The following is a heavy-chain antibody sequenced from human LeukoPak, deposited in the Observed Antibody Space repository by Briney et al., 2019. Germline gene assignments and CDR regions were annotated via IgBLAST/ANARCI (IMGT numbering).Heavy chain of an antibody. D-gene: IGHD4/OR15-4a*01. CDR1: GGSFNGYY. CDR3: ARGKVPTTPLYGMDV. Sequence: SETLSLTCAVYGGSFNGYYWSWIRQPPGKGLEWIGEINHSGSTNYNPSLKSRVTISVDTSKNQFSLKLSSVTAADTAVYYCARGKVPTTPLYGMDVWGQGTTVTVSS. J-gene: IGHJ6*02. V-gene: IGHV4-34*01. CDR2: INHSGST.